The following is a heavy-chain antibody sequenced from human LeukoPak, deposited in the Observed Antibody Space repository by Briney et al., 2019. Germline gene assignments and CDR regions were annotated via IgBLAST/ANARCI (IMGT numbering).Heavy chain of an antibody. V-gene: IGHV4-4*07. CDR2: IYTSGST. CDR3: AREGVEGIAVAVRYFDY. Sequence: PSETLSLTCTVSGGSISSYYWSWIRQPAGKGLEWIGRIYTSGSTNYNPSLKSRVTMSVDTSRNQFSLKLSSVTAADTAVYYCAREGVEGIAVAVRYFDYWGQGTLVTVSS. CDR1: GGSISSYY. J-gene: IGHJ4*02. D-gene: IGHD6-19*01.